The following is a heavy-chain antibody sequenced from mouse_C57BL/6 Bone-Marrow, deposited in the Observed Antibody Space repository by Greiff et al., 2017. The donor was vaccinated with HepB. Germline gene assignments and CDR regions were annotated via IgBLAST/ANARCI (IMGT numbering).Heavy chain of an antibody. D-gene: IGHD2-4*01. V-gene: IGHV1-81*01. Sequence: VQGVESGAELARPGASVKLSCKASGYTFTSYGISWVKQRTGQGLEWIGEIYPRSGNTYYNEKFKGKATLTADKSSSTAYMELRSLTSEDSAVYFCARFDYDEGAWFAYWGQGTLVTVSA. J-gene: IGHJ3*01. CDR1: GYTFTSYG. CDR3: ARFDYDEGAWFAY. CDR2: IYPRSGNT.